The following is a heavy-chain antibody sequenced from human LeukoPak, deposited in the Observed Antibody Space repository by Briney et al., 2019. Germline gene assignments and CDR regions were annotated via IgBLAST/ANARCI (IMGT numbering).Heavy chain of an antibody. CDR2: ISSSSSYI. Sequence: GGSLRLSCAASGFTFSSYTMNWVRQAPGKGLEWVSSISSSSSYIYYADSLKGRFTISRDNAKNSLYLQMNSLRAEDTAVYYCARAGTYCSSTSCYSGGSYYYYMDVWGKGTTVTVSS. D-gene: IGHD2-2*01. CDR1: GFTFSSYT. V-gene: IGHV3-21*01. CDR3: ARAGTYCSSTSCYSGGSYYYYMDV. J-gene: IGHJ6*03.